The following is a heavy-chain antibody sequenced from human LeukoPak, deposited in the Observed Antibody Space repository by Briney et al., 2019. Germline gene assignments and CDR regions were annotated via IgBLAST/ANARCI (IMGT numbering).Heavy chain of an antibody. D-gene: IGHD5-18*01. CDR1: GGSISSSSYY. CDR3: ASASRVYSYGSYYYYMDV. J-gene: IGHJ6*03. Sequence: RTSETLSLTCTVSGGSISSSSYYWGWIRQPPGKGLEWIGSIYYSGSTYYNPSLKSRVTISVDTSKNQFSLKLSSVTAADTAVYYCASASRVYSYGSYYYYMDVWGKGTTVTISS. V-gene: IGHV4-39*07. CDR2: IYYSGST.